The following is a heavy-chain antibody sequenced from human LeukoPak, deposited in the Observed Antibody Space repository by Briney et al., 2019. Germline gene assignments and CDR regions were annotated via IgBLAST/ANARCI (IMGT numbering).Heavy chain of an antibody. CDR3: SGEGVSSRWYHGAWFDP. CDR2: LYYRGST. V-gene: IGHV4-4*07. J-gene: IGHJ5*02. CDR1: GDSISSYY. D-gene: IGHD6-19*01. Sequence: SDTLSLICTVSGDSISSYYWIWVEQPAAKGLERIGRLYYRGSTYYNPSLKSRVTIEVDNSQKQLFLRLTSLTAAGNARDYWSGEGVSSRWYHGAWFDPWGQVTLVTVSS.